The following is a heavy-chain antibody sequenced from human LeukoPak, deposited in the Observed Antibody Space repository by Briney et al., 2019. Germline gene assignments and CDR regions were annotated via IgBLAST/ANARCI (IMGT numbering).Heavy chain of an antibody. J-gene: IGHJ4*02. CDR2: FDPEDGET. Sequence: ASVKVSCKVSGYTLTELSMHWVRQAPGKGLEWMGGFDPEDGETIYAQKFQGRVTMTEDTSTDTAYMELSSLRSEDTAVYYCARGSTARYYYDSSGYYRGAVDYWGQGTLVTISS. V-gene: IGHV1-24*01. D-gene: IGHD3-22*01. CDR3: ARGSTARYYYDSSGYYRGAVDY. CDR1: GYTLTELS.